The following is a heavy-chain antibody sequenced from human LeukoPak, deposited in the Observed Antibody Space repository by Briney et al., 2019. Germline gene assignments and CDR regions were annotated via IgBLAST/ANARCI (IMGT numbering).Heavy chain of an antibody. V-gene: IGHV3-23*01. CDR1: GFTFSSYA. CDR2: ISGSGGSI. Sequence: GGSQRLSCAASGFTFSSYAMSWVRQAPGKGLEWVSAISGSGGSIYYADSVKGRFTISRDNSKNTLYLQMNSLRAEGTAVYYCAKFGRDCSGGSCHTYYYYYGMDVWGQGTTVTVSS. J-gene: IGHJ6*02. CDR3: AKFGRDCSGGSCHTYYYYYGMDV. D-gene: IGHD2-15*01.